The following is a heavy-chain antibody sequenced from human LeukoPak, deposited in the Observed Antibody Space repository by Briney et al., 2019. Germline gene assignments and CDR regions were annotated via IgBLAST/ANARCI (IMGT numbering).Heavy chain of an antibody. CDR3: ARIGYGSSSFDY. J-gene: IGHJ4*02. CDR1: GFVFSNYW. V-gene: IGHV3-7*01. D-gene: IGHD6-6*01. Sequence: GGSLRLSCAASGFVFSNYWMSWVRQAPDKGLEWVANIKQDGSQKYYLDSVKGRFTVSRDNARNSVFLQMNSLRAEDTAVYYCARIGYGSSSFDYWGQGALVTVSS. CDR2: IKQDGSQK.